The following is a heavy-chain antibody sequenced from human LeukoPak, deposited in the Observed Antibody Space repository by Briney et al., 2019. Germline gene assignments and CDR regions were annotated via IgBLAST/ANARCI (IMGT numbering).Heavy chain of an antibody. CDR2: IIPIFGIA. CDR1: GGTFSSYA. D-gene: IGHD4-23*01. Sequence: SVKVSCKASGGTFSSYAISRVRQAPGQGLEWMGRIIPIFGIANYAQKFQGRVTITADKSTSTAYMELSSLRSEDTAVYYCARTEDYGGSDYWGQGTLVTVSS. J-gene: IGHJ4*02. V-gene: IGHV1-69*04. CDR3: ARTEDYGGSDY.